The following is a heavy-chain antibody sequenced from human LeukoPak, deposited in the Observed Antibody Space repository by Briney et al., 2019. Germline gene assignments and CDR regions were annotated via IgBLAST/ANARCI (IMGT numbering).Heavy chain of an antibody. CDR3: ARESGSSGPTDSPELDY. J-gene: IGHJ4*02. Sequence: GASVKVSCKASGGTFSSYAISWVRQAPGQGLEWMRRIIPIFGTANYAQKFQGRVTITTDESTSTAYMELSSLRSEDTAVYYCARESGSSGPTDSPELDYWGQGTLVTVSS. D-gene: IGHD3-10*01. CDR2: IIPIFGTA. CDR1: GGTFSSYA. V-gene: IGHV1-69*05.